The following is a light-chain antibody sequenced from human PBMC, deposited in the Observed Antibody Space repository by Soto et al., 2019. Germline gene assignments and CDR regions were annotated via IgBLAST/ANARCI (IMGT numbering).Light chain of an antibody. CDR1: GSDIGNNY. CDR3: GSWDSSLSVGV. Sequence: QSALTQPASVSAAPGQWVTISCSGGGSDIGNNYVYWYQQFPGTAPRLLIYDNDKRPSGIPDRFSGSKSCTSATLAITGLQTGDEADYYCGSWDSSLSVGVFGGGTKVTVL. J-gene: IGLJ2*01. V-gene: IGLV1-51*01. CDR2: DND.